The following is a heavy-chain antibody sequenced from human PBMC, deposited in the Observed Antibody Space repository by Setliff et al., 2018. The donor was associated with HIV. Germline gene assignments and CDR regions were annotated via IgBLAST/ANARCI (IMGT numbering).Heavy chain of an antibody. CDR1: GVSISSSNW. CDR2: VSHSGST. CDR3: ARAGLTLTDWFDP. J-gene: IGHJ5*02. Sequence: SETLSLTCAVSGVSISSSNWWTWVRQPPGKGLEWIGEVSHSGSTNYNPSLKSRVTISVDTSKNQFSLTLTSVTAADTAVYYCARAGLTLTDWFDPWGQGSLVTVSS. V-gene: IGHV4-4*02.